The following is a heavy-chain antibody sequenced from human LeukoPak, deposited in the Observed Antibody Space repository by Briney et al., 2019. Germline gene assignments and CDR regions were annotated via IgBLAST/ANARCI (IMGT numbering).Heavy chain of an antibody. Sequence: GESLKISCQGSGFIFTSYWVAWVRQVPGKGLEWVGLIYPDDSDTRYSPSFQGQVTISADKSINTAYLHWRNLKASDSGIYYCARQTAPGFGELDYWGQGTLVTVSS. D-gene: IGHD3-10*01. CDR1: GFIFTSYW. J-gene: IGHJ4*02. V-gene: IGHV5-51*01. CDR2: IYPDDSDT. CDR3: ARQTAPGFGELDY.